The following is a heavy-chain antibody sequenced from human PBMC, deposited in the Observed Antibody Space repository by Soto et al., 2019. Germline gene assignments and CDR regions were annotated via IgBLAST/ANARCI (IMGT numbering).Heavy chain of an antibody. Sequence: QVELQESGPGLVKPSGTLSLTCAVFGNSISTTNWWSWVRQSPGKGLEWIGEIYHGGTSNYNPSLKSRVSISLDKPKNQSSLKLSSVTAADTAVYYCARDVGYHYDGSPSGPFDFWGQGTLVIVSS. CDR1: GNSISTTNW. D-gene: IGHD3-22*01. CDR3: ARDVGYHYDGSPSGPFDF. V-gene: IGHV4-4*02. J-gene: IGHJ4*02. CDR2: IYHGGTS.